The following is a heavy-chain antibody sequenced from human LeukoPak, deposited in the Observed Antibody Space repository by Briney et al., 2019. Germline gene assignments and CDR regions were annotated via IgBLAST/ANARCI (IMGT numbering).Heavy chain of an antibody. CDR2: TYYRSTWYN. J-gene: IGHJ5*02. CDR1: GDSVSSNSVT. V-gene: IGHV6-1*01. D-gene: IGHD2-2*01. CDR3: ARRLTQYDCFDP. Sequence: SQTLSLTRANSGDSVSSNSVTWNWIRQSPSRGLEWLGRTYYRSTWYNDYAVSVRGRITVNPDTSKNQFSLHLNSVTPEDTAVYYCARRLTQYDCFDPWGQGILVTVSS.